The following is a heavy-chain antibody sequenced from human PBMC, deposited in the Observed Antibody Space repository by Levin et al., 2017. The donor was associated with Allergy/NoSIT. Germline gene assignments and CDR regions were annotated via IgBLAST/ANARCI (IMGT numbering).Heavy chain of an antibody. CDR1: GFTFSSYG. CDR2: ISYDGSNK. J-gene: IGHJ4*02. V-gene: IGHV3-30*18. Sequence: GGSLRLSCAASGFTFSSYGMHWVRQAPGKGLEWVAVISYDGSNKYYADSVKGRFTISRDNSKNTLYLQMNSLRAEDTAVYYCAKDVSCSSTSCHHYFDYWGQGTLVTVSS. D-gene: IGHD2-2*01. CDR3: AKDVSCSSTSCHHYFDY.